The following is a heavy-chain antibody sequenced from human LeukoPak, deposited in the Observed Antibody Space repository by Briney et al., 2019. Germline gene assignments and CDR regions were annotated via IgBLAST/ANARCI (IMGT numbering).Heavy chain of an antibody. J-gene: IGHJ6*03. Sequence: SETLSLTCAVYGGSFSGYYWSWIRQPPGKGLEWSGEINYSGSTNYNPSLKSRVTISVDTSKNQFSLKLSSVTAADTAVYYCARGLRYSSSWYSGYYYYRDVWGKGTPVTVSS. D-gene: IGHD6-13*01. V-gene: IGHV4-34*01. CDR3: ARGLRYSSSWYSGYYYYRDV. CDR2: INYSGST. CDR1: GGSFSGYY.